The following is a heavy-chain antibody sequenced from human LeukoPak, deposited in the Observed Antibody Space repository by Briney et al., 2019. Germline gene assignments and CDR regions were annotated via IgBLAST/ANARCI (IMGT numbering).Heavy chain of an antibody. V-gene: IGHV3-15*01. CDR3: AREWDY. Sequence: PGGSLRLSCTASGFTFSNAWMNWVRQAPGKGLEWVGRIKSKTAGGTTDYAAPVKGRFTISRDDSKDTLYLQMNSLKTEDTAVYYCAREWDYWGRGTLVTVSS. CDR1: GFTFSNAW. CDR2: IKSKTAGGTT. J-gene: IGHJ4*02.